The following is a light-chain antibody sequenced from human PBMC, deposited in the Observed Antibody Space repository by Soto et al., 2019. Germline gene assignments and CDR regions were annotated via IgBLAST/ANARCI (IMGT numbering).Light chain of an antibody. J-gene: IGKJ4*01. Sequence: AIQMTQSPSSLSASVGDRVTITCRARQGIRNDLRWYQQKPGKAPKLLIYAASSLQSGVPSRFSGSGSGTDFTLTISSLQPEDFATYYCLQDYNYPLTFGGGTKVEIK. CDR1: QGIRND. V-gene: IGKV1-6*01. CDR2: AAS. CDR3: LQDYNYPLT.